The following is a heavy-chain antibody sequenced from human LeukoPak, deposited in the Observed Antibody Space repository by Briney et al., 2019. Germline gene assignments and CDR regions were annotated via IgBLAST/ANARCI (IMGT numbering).Heavy chain of an antibody. Sequence: PGGSLRLSCAVSGLTFSEYWMQWVRQDAGKGLVWVAGISKDGGSTEYADFVKGRCTISRDNAKNTLYLQMNSLTVDDTAVYYCTSGIGTYDYWGLGAQVTVSS. CDR3: TSGIGTYDY. V-gene: IGHV3-74*03. CDR2: ISKDGGST. CDR1: GLTFSEYW. J-gene: IGHJ4*02. D-gene: IGHD1-14*01.